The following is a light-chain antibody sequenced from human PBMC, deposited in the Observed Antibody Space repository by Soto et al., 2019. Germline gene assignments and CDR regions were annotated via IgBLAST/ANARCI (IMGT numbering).Light chain of an antibody. Sequence: DIQMTQSPSSLSASVGDRVTITCRASQTISRFLNWYQWKPGKAPKFLIHDASNLQSGVPTRFSGSGSGTDFTLTISSLQPEDFATYYCQQSFSTLPTFGQGTKLEIK. V-gene: IGKV1-39*01. CDR3: QQSFSTLPT. J-gene: IGKJ2*01. CDR2: DAS. CDR1: QTISRF.